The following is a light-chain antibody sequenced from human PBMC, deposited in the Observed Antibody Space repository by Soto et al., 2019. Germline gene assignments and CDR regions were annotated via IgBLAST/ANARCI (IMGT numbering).Light chain of an antibody. CDR1: QSISNN. J-gene: IGKJ1*01. V-gene: IGKV3-15*01. CDR2: GAS. Sequence: EIVMTQSPATLSVSPGERATLSCRASQSISNNLAWYHQRPGQAPRLLIYGASTRATGIPARFSGSGSGTEFTLTISRLQYDVVAYYYQQHYNNWWTFGQGTRVEIK. CDR3: QHYNNWWT.